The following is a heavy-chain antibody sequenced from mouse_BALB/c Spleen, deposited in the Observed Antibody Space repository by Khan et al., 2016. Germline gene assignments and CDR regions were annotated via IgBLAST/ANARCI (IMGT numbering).Heavy chain of an antibody. CDR2: KNTYTGEP. J-gene: IGHJ1*01. CDR1: GYTFTNYG. CDR3: ARRLSAYWYFDI. V-gene: IGHV9-3-1*01. Sequence: QIQLVQSGPELKKPGETVKISCKASGYTFTNYGMNWVKQALGKALKWMGWKNTYTGEPTYADDFKGRFAFCLESYVTTAYMQSKYRKNEDTVTSFCARRLSAYWYFDIRVAGSTVTDSS. D-gene: IGHD6-1*01.